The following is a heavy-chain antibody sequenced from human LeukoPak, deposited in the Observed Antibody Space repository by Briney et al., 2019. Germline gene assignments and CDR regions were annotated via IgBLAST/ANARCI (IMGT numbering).Heavy chain of an antibody. CDR2: IYQSGST. J-gene: IGHJ4*02. V-gene: IGHV4-38-2*02. Sequence: SETLSLTCTVSGYSIRNGYNWGWIRLSPGKGLEWLGSIYQSGSTYDNPSLKSRVSLSIDTSKNQFSLKLTSVTAADTAVYCCARALHYFDYWGQGTLVTVSS. CDR1: GYSIRNGYN. CDR3: ARALHYFDY.